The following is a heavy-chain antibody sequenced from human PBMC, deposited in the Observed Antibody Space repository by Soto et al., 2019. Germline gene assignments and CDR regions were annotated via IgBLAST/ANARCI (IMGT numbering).Heavy chain of an antibody. V-gene: IGHV1-18*01. CDR1: GYTFTSYG. Sequence: ASVKVSCKASGYTFTSYGISWVRQAPGQGLEGMGWISAYNGNTNYAQKLQGRVTMTTDTSTSTAYMELRSLRSDDTAVYYCARDRDFYDYVWGSYPHDAFDIWGQGTMVTVSS. CDR3: ARDRDFYDYVWGSYPHDAFDI. CDR2: ISAYNGNT. D-gene: IGHD3-16*02. J-gene: IGHJ3*02.